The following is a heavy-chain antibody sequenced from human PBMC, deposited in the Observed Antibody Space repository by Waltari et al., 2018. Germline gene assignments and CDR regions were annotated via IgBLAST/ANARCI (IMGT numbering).Heavy chain of an antibody. J-gene: IGHJ3*02. V-gene: IGHV3-21*01. CDR1: GFTFSSSS. Sequence: EVQLVESGGGLVKPGGSLRLSCAASGFTFSSSSMHWVRQAPGKGLEWVSSISSSSSYIYYADSVKGRFTISRDNAKNSLYLQMNSLRAEDTAVYYCARRAAAGTGAFDIWGQGTMVTVSS. D-gene: IGHD6-13*01. CDR2: ISSSSSYI. CDR3: ARRAAAGTGAFDI.